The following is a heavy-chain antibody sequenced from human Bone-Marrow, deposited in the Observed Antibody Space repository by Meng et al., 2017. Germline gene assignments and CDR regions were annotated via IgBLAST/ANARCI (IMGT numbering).Heavy chain of an antibody. CDR1: GGSISSSSYY. CDR3: ARGPTTMADDFDY. J-gene: IGHJ4*02. V-gene: IGHV4-39*07. CDR2: IYYSGST. Sequence: SETLSLTCTVSGGSISSSSYYWGWIRQPPGKGLEWIGSIYYSGSTYYNPSLKSRVTISVDTSKNQFSLKLSSVTAADSAVYYCARGPTTMADDFDYWGQGTLVTVSS. D-gene: IGHD4-11*01.